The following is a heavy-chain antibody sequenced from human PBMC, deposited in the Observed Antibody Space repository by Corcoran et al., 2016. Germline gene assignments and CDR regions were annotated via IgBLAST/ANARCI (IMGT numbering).Heavy chain of an antibody. D-gene: IGHD2-8*01. CDR2: VYWDEDK. V-gene: IGHV2-5*02. CDR1: GFSLNTIGVG. Sequence: QITLKETGPTLVKPTQTLTLTCTFAGFSLNTIGVGVGWSRQPPGKALEWLALVYWDEDKRYNPSLKARLTISKDTVENELVLTMSNMDHFDTGTYFCAHGLGHCTDGVCTWYGLDVWGQGIAVTVSS. J-gene: IGHJ6*02. CDR3: AHGLGHCTDGVCTWYGLDV.